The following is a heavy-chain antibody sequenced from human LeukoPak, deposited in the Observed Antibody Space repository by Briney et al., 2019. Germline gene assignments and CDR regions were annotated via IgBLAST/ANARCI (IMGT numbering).Heavy chain of an antibody. Sequence: SSVKVSCKASGGTFSSYAISWVRQAPGQGLEWMGRIIPIFGTANCAQKFQGRVTITTDESTSTAYMKLSSLRSEDTAVYYCARARYCSGGSCYSEFDYWGQGTLVTVSS. CDR2: IIPIFGTA. CDR3: ARARYCSGGSCYSEFDY. J-gene: IGHJ4*02. CDR1: GGTFSSYA. D-gene: IGHD2-15*01. V-gene: IGHV1-69*05.